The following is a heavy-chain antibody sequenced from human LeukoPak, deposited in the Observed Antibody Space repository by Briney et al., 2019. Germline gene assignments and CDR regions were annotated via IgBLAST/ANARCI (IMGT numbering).Heavy chain of an antibody. CDR2: ISSSSSYI. Sequence: PGGSLRLSCAASGFTFSSYSMNWVRQAPGKGLEWVSSISSSSSYIYYADSVKGRFTISRDHSKNTLYLQMNSLRAEDTAVYYCAKDPYDISGYYYGPTGGVDYWGQGTLVTVSS. J-gene: IGHJ4*02. V-gene: IGHV3-21*04. CDR1: GFTFSSYS. D-gene: IGHD3-22*01. CDR3: AKDPYDISGYYYGPTGGVDY.